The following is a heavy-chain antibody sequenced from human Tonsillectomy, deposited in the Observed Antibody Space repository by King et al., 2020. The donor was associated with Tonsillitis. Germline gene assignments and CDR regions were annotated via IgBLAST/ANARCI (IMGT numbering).Heavy chain of an antibody. V-gene: IGHV3-7*03. Sequence: VQLVESGGGLVQPGGSLRLSCAASGFTFSSYWMSWVRQAPGKGLEWVANIKQDGSEKYYVDSVKGRFTISRDNAKNSLYLQLNSLRAEDTAVYYCARLGWGLYFDLWGRGTLVTVSS. CDR3: ARLGWGLYFDL. J-gene: IGHJ2*01. D-gene: IGHD7-27*01. CDR2: IKQDGSEK. CDR1: GFTFSSYW.